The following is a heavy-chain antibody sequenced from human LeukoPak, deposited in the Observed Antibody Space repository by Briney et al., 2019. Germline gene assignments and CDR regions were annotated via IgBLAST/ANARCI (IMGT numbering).Heavy chain of an antibody. CDR3: TTDPSLLVLGY. V-gene: IGHV3-15*01. CDR1: GFTFSNAW. J-gene: IGHJ4*02. D-gene: IGHD6-13*01. Sequence: GGSLRHSCAASGFTFSNAWMSWVRQAPGKGLEWVGRVKTKTDGGTRDYAAPVKGRFTISRDDSKNTLYLQMNSLKTEDTAVYYCTTDPSLLVLGYWGQGTLVTVSS. CDR2: VKTKTDGGTR.